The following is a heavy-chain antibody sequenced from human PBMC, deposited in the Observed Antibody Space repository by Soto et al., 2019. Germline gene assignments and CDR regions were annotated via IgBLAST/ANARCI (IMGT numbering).Heavy chain of an antibody. CDR3: ARETRDGYNCYYYYGMDV. V-gene: IGHV3-21*01. CDR2: ISSSSSYI. Sequence: EVQLVESGGGLVKPGGSLRLSCAASGFTFSSYSMNWVRQAPGKGLEWVSSISSSSSYIYYADSVKGRFTISRDNAKNSLYVKMNSLCADDTAVYYCARETRDGYNCYYYYGMDVWGQGTRVTVSS. CDR1: GFTFSSYS. J-gene: IGHJ6*02. D-gene: IGHD5-12*01.